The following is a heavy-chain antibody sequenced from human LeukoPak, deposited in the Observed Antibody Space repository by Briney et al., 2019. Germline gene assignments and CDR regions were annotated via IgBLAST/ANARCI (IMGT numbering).Heavy chain of an antibody. CDR2: ISGSGGTA. CDR1: GFTFSIYA. D-gene: IGHD3-10*01. V-gene: IGHV3-23*01. CDR3: ARGPIWFGEPYLDY. J-gene: IGHJ4*02. Sequence: GGSLRLSCAASGFTFSIYAMSWVRQAPGKGLEWVSAISGSGGTAYYADSVKGRFTISRDNAKNSLYLQMNSLRAEDTAVYYCARGPIWFGEPYLDYWGQGTLVTVSS.